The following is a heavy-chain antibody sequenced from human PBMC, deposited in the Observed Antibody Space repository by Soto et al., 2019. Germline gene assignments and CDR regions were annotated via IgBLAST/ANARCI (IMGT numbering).Heavy chain of an antibody. J-gene: IGHJ4*02. D-gene: IGHD3-10*01. CDR2: FDPEDGET. CDR1: GYTLTELS. CDR3: ATDLGGSGSYYLFDY. Sequence: ASVKVSCKVSGYTLTELSMHWVRQAPGKGLEWMGGFDPEDGETIYAQKFQGRVTMTEDTFTDTAYMGLSSLRSEDTAVYYCATDLGGSGSYYLFDYWGQGTLVTVSS. V-gene: IGHV1-24*01.